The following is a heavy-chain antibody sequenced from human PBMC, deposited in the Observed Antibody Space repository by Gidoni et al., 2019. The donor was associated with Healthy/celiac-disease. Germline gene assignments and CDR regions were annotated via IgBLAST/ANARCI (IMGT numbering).Heavy chain of an antibody. Sequence: GSYYWSWIRQPAGKGLEWIGRIYTSGSTNYNPSLKSRVTISVDTSKNQFSLKLSSVTAADTAVYYCARDSWGRTGMDVWGQGTTVTVSS. CDR1: GSYY. J-gene: IGHJ6*02. CDR2: IYTSGST. CDR3: ARDSWGRTGMDV. V-gene: IGHV4-61*02. D-gene: IGHD3-16*01.